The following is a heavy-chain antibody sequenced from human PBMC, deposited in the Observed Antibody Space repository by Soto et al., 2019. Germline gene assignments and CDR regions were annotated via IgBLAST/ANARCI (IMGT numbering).Heavy chain of an antibody. V-gene: IGHV3-74*01. J-gene: IGHJ6*02. Sequence: EVQLVESGGGLVQPGGSLRLSCAASGFTFSSYWMHWVRQAPGKGLVWVSRMNSDGNITSYADSVKGRVAISRDNAKNTLYLQMNSRRAEDTAVYYCVRDTQALRYLGGVSPYYYGMDVWGQGTTVTVSS. D-gene: IGHD3-3*01. CDR3: VRDTQALRYLGGVSPYYYGMDV. CDR1: GFTFSSYW. CDR2: MNSDGNIT.